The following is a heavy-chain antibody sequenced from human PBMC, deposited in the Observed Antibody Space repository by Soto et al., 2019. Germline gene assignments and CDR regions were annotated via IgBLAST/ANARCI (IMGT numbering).Heavy chain of an antibody. CDR3: AGDSTDGDFVDAFDV. CDR2: IYSCGTT. CDR1: GFSVSINY. D-gene: IGHD4-17*01. V-gene: IGHV3-66*01. J-gene: IGHJ3*01. Sequence: ELQLVESGGGLVQPGGSLRLSCAASGFSVSINYVNWVRQAPGKGLEWVSVIYSCGTTHYADSVKGRFTISRDTSKNRLYLQMNSLRVEDTAVYYCAGDSTDGDFVDAFDVWGQGTMVTVSS.